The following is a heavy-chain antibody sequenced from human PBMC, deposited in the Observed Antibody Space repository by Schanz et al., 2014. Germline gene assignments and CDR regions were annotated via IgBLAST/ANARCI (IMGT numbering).Heavy chain of an antibody. CDR3: AKGMGYCSGGTCYDYYYYGLDV. J-gene: IGHJ6*02. D-gene: IGHD2-15*01. CDR1: GFTFSTYA. V-gene: IGHV3-23*01. Sequence: EVPLLESGGGLVRPGGSLRLSCAASGFTFSTYAMSWVRQAPGKGLEWVSTISASGGSTYYADSVKGRFTISRDNAKNSLYLQMNSLSADDTAVFYCAKGMGYCSGGTCYDYYYYGLDVWGQGTTVTVSS. CDR2: ISASGGST.